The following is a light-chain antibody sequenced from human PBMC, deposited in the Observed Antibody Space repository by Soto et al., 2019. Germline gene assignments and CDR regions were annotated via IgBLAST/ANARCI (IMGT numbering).Light chain of an antibody. CDR2: AAS. Sequence: DIQMTQSPSSLSASVGDRVTITCRASQSISSYLNWYQQKPGKAPKLLIYAASSWQSGVPTRFSGSGSGTYFTLTISRLQAEDVVTYCWQQSYSTPRLFGPGTKVDIK. J-gene: IGKJ3*01. CDR1: QSISSY. V-gene: IGKV1-39*01. CDR3: QQSYSTPRL.